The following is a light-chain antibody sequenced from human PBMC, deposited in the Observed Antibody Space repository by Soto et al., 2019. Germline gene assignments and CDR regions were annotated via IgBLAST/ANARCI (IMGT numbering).Light chain of an antibody. J-gene: IGLJ1*01. Sequence: QSALTQPASVSGSPGQSITISCNGTSSDVGGYNFVSWYQHHPGKAPKLMIYEVSNRPSGVSNRFSGSKSGNTASLTISGLQAEDEADYYCSSYTSSSTLVFGTGTKLTVL. CDR3: SSYTSSSTLV. V-gene: IGLV2-14*01. CDR2: EVS. CDR1: SSDVGGYNF.